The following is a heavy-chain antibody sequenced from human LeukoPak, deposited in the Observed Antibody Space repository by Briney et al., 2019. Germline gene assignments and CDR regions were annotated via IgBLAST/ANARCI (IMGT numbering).Heavy chain of an antibody. V-gene: IGHV3-33*06. CDR1: GFTFSGYG. Sequence: GGSLRLSCAASGFTFSGYGMNWVRQAPGKGLDWLAIIWYDGSKTHYADSVKGRFTISRDNSENTLYLRMNDLRADDTAVYYCAKSNGDYKKGFDYWGQGTLVTVSS. J-gene: IGHJ4*02. D-gene: IGHD2-21*02. CDR3: AKSNGDYKKGFDY. CDR2: IWYDGSKT.